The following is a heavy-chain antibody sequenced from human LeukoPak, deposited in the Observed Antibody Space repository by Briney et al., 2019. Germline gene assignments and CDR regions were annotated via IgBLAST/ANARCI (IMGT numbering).Heavy chain of an antibody. CDR2: IRSKANSYAT. CDR3: TSLAVAADYYYYMDV. D-gene: IGHD6-19*01. CDR1: GFTFSGSA. J-gene: IGHJ6*03. V-gene: IGHV3-73*01. Sequence: GGSLRLSCAASGFTFSGSATHWVRQASGKGLEWVGRIRSKANSYATAYAASVKGRVTISRDDSKNTAYLQMNSLKTEDTAVYYCTSLAVAADYYYYMDVWGKGTTVTVSS.